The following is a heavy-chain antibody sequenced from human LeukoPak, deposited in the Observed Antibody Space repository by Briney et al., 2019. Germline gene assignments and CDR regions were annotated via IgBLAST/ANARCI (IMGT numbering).Heavy chain of an antibody. CDR3: ARRVFDGYNIHFDY. D-gene: IGHD5-24*01. CDR2: ISSSSSTI. J-gene: IGHJ4*02. V-gene: IGHV3-48*04. CDR1: GFTFSSYS. Sequence: PGGSLRLSCAASGFTFSSYSMNWVRQAPGKGLEWVSYISSSSSTIYYADSVKGRFTISRDNAKNSLYLQMNSLRAEDTAVYYCARRVFDGYNIHFDYWGQGTLVTVSS.